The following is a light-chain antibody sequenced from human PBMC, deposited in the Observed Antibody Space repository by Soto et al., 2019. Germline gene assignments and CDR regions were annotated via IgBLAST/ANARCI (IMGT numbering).Light chain of an antibody. Sequence: EIVLTQSPGTLSLSPGDRATLSCRASQSVGSNYLAWYQQKPGQAPRLLIYGASNRATGIPDTVSRSGSGTDLSLTISRLEPEDCAVYYCQQYGSAPSTFGGVTKVEIK. CDR2: GAS. J-gene: IGKJ4*01. CDR3: QQYGSAPST. V-gene: IGKV3-20*01. CDR1: QSVGSNY.